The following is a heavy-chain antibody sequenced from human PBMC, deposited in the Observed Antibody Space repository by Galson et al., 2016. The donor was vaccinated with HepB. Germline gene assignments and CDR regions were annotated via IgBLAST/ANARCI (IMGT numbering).Heavy chain of an antibody. J-gene: IGHJ4*02. CDR1: GFTFSNHY. CDR2: ISGSGGST. D-gene: IGHD1-26*01. V-gene: IGHV3-23*01. CDR3: ARRMLVGAGFDY. Sequence: SLRLSCAGSGFTFSNHYMHWVRQAPGKGLEWVSTISGSGGSTYYADSVKGRFTISRDNSKNTLYLQMNSLRAEDTAVYYCARRMLVGAGFDYWGQGALVTVSS.